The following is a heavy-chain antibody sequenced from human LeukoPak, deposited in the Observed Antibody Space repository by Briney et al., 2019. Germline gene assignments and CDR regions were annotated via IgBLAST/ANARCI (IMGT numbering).Heavy chain of an antibody. CDR1: GGSISSYY. CDR3: ARQVCSGGSCFENWFDP. Sequence: SETLSLTCTVSGGSISSYYWSWLRQPPGKGLEWIGYIYYSGSTNYNPSLKSRVTISVDTSKNQCSLKLSSVTAADTAVYYCARQVCSGGSCFENWFDPWGQGTLVTVSS. J-gene: IGHJ5*02. D-gene: IGHD2-15*01. V-gene: IGHV4-59*08. CDR2: IYYSGST.